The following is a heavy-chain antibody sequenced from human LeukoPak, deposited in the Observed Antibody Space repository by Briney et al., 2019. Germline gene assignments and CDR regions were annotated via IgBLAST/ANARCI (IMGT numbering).Heavy chain of an antibody. CDR3: AKDLWFGDLLYNAPLAY. D-gene: IGHD3-10*01. Sequence: GGSLRLSCAASGFTFSSYAMHWVRQAPGKGLEWVAVISYDGSNKYYADSVKGRFTISRDNSKNTLYLQMNSLRAEDTAVYYCAKDLWFGDLLYNAPLAYWGQGTLVTVSS. J-gene: IGHJ4*02. CDR2: ISYDGSNK. V-gene: IGHV3-30*04. CDR1: GFTFSSYA.